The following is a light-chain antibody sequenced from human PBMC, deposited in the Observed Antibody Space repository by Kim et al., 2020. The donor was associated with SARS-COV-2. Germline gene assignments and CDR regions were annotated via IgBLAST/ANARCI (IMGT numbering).Light chain of an antibody. V-gene: IGKV4-1*01. CDR3: QQYYSTPHT. J-gene: IGKJ2*01. Sequence: DIVMTQSPDSLAVSLGERATINCKSSQRVLYSSNNKNYLAWFQQKPGQPHKLLIYWASTRESGVPDRFSGSGSGTDFTLTISSLQAEDVAVYYCQQYYSTPHTFGLGTKLEI. CDR2: WAS. CDR1: QRVLYSSNNKNY.